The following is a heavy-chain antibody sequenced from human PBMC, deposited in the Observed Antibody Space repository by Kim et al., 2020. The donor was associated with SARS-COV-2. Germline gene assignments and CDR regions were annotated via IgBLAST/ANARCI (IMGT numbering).Heavy chain of an antibody. Sequence: GGSLRLSCAASGFTFSSYAMSWVRQAPGKGLEWVSAISGSGGSTYYADSVKGRFTISRDNSKNTLYLQMNSLRAEDTAVYYCAKDLSGVLWFGELSSPFDYWGQGTLVTVSS. V-gene: IGHV3-23*01. CDR3: AKDLSGVLWFGELSSPFDY. CDR2: ISGSGGST. D-gene: IGHD3-10*01. J-gene: IGHJ4*02. CDR1: GFTFSSYA.